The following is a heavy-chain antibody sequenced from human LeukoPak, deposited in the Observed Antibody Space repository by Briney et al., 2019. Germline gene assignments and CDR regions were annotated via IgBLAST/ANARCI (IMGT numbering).Heavy chain of an antibody. Sequence: SETLSLTCAVCGGSFSGYYWSWIRQPPGKGLEWIGEINHSGSTNYNPSLKSRVTISVDTSKNQFSLKLSSVTAADTAVYYCARGACSSTSCYGLDIWGQGTMVTVSS. CDR1: GGSFSGYY. CDR3: ARGACSSTSCYGLDI. CDR2: INHSGST. D-gene: IGHD2-2*01. J-gene: IGHJ3*02. V-gene: IGHV4-34*01.